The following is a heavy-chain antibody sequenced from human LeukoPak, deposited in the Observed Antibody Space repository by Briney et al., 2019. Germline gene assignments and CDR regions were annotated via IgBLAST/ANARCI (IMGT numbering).Heavy chain of an antibody. CDR3: ARAPYVRYMDV. V-gene: IGHV3-20*04. J-gene: IGHJ6*03. D-gene: IGHD2-8*01. Sequence: GGSLRLSCAASGFTFYDYGMSWVRQAPGKGLEWVSGMNWNGGSTGYADSAKGRFTISRDNAKNSLYLQMNSLRAEDTALYYCARAPYVRYMDVWGKGTTVIVSS. CDR1: GFTFYDYG. CDR2: MNWNGGST.